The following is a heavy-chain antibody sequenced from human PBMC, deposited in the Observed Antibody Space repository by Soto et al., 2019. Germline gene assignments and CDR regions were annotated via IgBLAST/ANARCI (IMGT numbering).Heavy chain of an antibody. CDR3: ARDPKYYDFWSGYSTDYGMDV. CDR1: GFTFSSYA. V-gene: IGHV3-30-3*01. Sequence: PGGSLRLSCAASGFTFSSYAMHWVRQAPGKWLEWVAVISYDGSNKYYADSVKGRFTISRDNSKNTLYLQMNSLRAEDTAVYYCARDPKYYDFWSGYSTDYGMDVWGQGXTVTVYS. J-gene: IGHJ6*02. D-gene: IGHD3-3*01. CDR2: ISYDGSNK.